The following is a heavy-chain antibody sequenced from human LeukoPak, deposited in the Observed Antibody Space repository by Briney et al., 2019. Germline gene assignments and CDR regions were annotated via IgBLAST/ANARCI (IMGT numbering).Heavy chain of an antibody. CDR3: ARETVGLDY. CDR2: ISGSGGST. V-gene: IGHV3-23*01. D-gene: IGHD4-23*01. CDR1: XXTFSXDA. J-gene: IGHJ4*02. Sequence: SXRLSCXXXXXTFSXDAMSWVRQAPGKGLEWVSAISGSGGSTYYADSVKGRFTISRDNSKNSLYLQINSLRDEDTAVYYCARETVGLDYWGQGTLVTVSS.